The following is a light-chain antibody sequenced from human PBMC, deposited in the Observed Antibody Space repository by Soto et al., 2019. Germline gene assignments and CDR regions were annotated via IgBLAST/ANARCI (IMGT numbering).Light chain of an antibody. J-gene: IGLJ3*02. CDR2: DVS. V-gene: IGLV2-11*01. CDR3: CSYAGSYTWV. Sequence: QSALTQPRSVSGSHGQSVTISCTGTSSDVGGYNFVSWYQHHPGRAPKLMISDVSKRPSGVPDRFSGSKSGNTASLTISGLQAEDEAVYYCCSYAGSYTWVFGGGTKVTVL. CDR1: SSDVGGYNF.